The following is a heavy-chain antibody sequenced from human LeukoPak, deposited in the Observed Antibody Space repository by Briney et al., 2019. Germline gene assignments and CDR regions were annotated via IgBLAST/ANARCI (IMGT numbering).Heavy chain of an antibody. CDR1: GVSIGSRSFY. CDR2: IDHSGNT. J-gene: IGHJ5*02. V-gene: IGHV4-39*01. CDR3: ARRTSGGYSGYIDR. D-gene: IGHD5-12*01. Sequence: SETLSLTCNVSGVSIGSRSFYWGWIRQPPGKGLEFIGSIDHSGNTNYNSSLKSRVTISADTSRNQFSLKLRSVTAADTAVYYCARRTSGGYSGYIDRWGQGTLVSVSS.